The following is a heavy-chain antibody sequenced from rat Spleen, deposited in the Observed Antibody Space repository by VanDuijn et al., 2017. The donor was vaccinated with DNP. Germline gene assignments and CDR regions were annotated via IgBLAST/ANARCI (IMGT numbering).Heavy chain of an antibody. CDR3: TRSNWDLPFAY. V-gene: IGHV2-1*01. CDR2: IWSGGIT. Sequence: QVLLTESGPALVQPSETLSLTCTVSGFSLSGYSVYWVRQPPGKGLEWVGAIWSGGITDYNSGLKSRLTISRDTSNSQVFLKMNSLQSEDTAIYFCTRSNWDLPFAYWGQGTLVTVSS. J-gene: IGHJ3*01. CDR1: GFSLSGYS. D-gene: IGHD5-1*01.